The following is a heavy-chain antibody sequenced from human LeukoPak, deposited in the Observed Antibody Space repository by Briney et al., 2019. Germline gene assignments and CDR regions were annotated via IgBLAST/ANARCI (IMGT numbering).Heavy chain of an antibody. D-gene: IGHD2-21*02. J-gene: IGHJ4*02. CDR1: GFTFSNAW. CDR3: TTDGLAYCGGDCYSGFDY. V-gene: IGHV3-15*01. Sequence: GGSRRLSWAVSGFTFSNAWMSWVRQAPGRGLEWVGCIKSKTDGGTTDYAAPVKGRFTISRDDSKNTLYLQMNSLKTEDTAVYYCTTDGLAYCGGDCYSGFDYWGQGTLVTVSS. CDR2: IKSKTDGGTT.